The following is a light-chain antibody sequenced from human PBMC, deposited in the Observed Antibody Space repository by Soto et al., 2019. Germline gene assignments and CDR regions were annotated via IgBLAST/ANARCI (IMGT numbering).Light chain of an antibody. V-gene: IGKV1-5*01. CDR2: DAS. Sequence: IQLTQSPSSLSASVGDRVTITCRASQSISSWLAWYQQKPGKAPKLLIYDASSLESGVPSRFSGSGSGTEFTLPISSLQPDDFATYYCQQYETFGQGTKVDIK. CDR3: QQYET. J-gene: IGKJ1*01. CDR1: QSISSW.